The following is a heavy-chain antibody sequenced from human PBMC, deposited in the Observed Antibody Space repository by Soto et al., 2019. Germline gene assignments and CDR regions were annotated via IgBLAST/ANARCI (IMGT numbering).Heavy chain of an antibody. CDR1: GGSISSYY. V-gene: IGHV4-4*07. D-gene: IGHD6-13*01. Sequence: QVQLQESGPGLVKPSETLSLTCTVSGGSISSYYWSWIRQPAGKGLEWIGRIYTSGSTNYNPSLKSRVTMSVDTSKNHFSLKLSSVTAADTAVYYCASSWGSSWRTNWFDPWGQGTLVTVSS. CDR2: IYTSGST. J-gene: IGHJ5*02. CDR3: ASSWGSSWRTNWFDP.